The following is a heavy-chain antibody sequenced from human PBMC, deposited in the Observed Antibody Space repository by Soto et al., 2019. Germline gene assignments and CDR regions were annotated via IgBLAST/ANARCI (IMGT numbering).Heavy chain of an antibody. V-gene: IGHV1-69*13. CDR2: IIPIFGTA. CDR3: ARSRNYCSGGSCYSSYFDY. CDR1: GGTFSSYA. Sequence: VKVSCKASGGTFSSYAISWVRQAPGQGLEWMGGIIPIFGTANYAQKFQGRVTITADESTSTAYMELSSLRSEDTAVYYCARSRNYCSGGSCYSSYFDYWGQGTLVTVSS. D-gene: IGHD2-15*01. J-gene: IGHJ4*02.